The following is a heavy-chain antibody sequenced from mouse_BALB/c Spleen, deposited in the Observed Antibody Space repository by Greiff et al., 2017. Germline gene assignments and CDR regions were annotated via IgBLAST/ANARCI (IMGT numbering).Heavy chain of an antibody. CDR2: ISYSGST. Sequence: DVKLQESGPGLVKPSQSLSLTCTVTGYSITSDYAWNWIRQFPGNKLEWMGYISYSGSTSYNPSLKSRISITRDTSKNQFFLQLNSVTTEDTATYYCARWGYGYFDYWGQGTTLTVSS. V-gene: IGHV3-2*02. J-gene: IGHJ2*01. CDR1: GYSITSDYA. CDR3: ARWGYGYFDY. D-gene: IGHD3-1*01.